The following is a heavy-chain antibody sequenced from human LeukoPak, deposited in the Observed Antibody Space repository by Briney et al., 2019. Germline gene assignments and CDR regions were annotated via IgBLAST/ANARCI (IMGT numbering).Heavy chain of an antibody. V-gene: IGHV3-66*01. CDR1: GFTVSSNY. CDR3: ARDGITIFGVVVR. CDR2: IYSGGST. J-gene: IGHJ4*02. Sequence: PGGSLRLSCAASGFTVSSNYMSWVRQAPGKGLEWVSVIYSGGSTYYADSVKGRFTISRDNSKNTPYLQMNSLRAEDTAVYYCARDGITIFGVVVRWGQGTLVTVSS. D-gene: IGHD3-3*01.